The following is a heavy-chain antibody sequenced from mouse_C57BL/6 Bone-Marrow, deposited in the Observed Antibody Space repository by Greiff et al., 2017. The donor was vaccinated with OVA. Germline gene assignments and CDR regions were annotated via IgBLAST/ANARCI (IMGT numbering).Heavy chain of an antibody. Sequence: VQLQQSGAELARPGASVKLSCKASGYTFTSYGISWVKQRTGQGLEWIGEIYPRSGNTYYNEKFKGKATLTADKSSSTAYMELRSLTSEDSAVYFCARGGYSNHDFDYWGQGTTLTVSS. CDR3: ARGGYSNHDFDY. CDR2: IYPRSGNT. D-gene: IGHD2-5*01. CDR1: GYTFTSYG. J-gene: IGHJ2*01. V-gene: IGHV1-81*01.